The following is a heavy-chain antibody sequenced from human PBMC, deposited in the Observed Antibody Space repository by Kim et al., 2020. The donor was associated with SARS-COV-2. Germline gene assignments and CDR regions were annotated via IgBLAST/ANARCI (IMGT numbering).Heavy chain of an antibody. Sequence: ASVKVSCKASGYTFTGYYMHWVRQAPGQGLEWMGRINPNSGGTNYAQKFQGRVTMTRDTSISTAYMELSRLRSDDTAVYYCAREKKAGEGGYGYGMDVWGQGTTVTVSS. CDR1: GYTFTGYY. J-gene: IGHJ6*02. D-gene: IGHD5-12*01. V-gene: IGHV1-2*06. CDR2: INPNSGGT. CDR3: AREKKAGEGGYGYGMDV.